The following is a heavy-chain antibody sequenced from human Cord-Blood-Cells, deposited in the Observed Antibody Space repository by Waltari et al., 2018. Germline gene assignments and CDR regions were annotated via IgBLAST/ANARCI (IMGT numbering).Heavy chain of an antibody. D-gene: IGHD2-2*01. J-gene: IGHJ6*03. Sequence: QVQLVQSGAEVKKPGSSVKVSCKASGGTFSSYAISWVRQAPGQGLEWMGGIIPIFGTANYAQKFEGRVTSTADESTSTAYMELSSLRSEDTAGYYCASGPIVVPAAKLYYYMDVWGKGTTVTVSS. V-gene: IGHV1-69*01. CDR2: IIPIFGTA. CDR3: ASGPIVVPAAKLYYYMDV. CDR1: GGTFSSYA.